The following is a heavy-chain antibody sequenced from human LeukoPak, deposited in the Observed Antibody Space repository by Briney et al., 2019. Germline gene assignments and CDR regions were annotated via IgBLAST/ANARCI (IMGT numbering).Heavy chain of an antibody. CDR1: GGSISSSSYY. CDR3: ARLPLLRFLSGSVY. V-gene: IGHV4-39*01. Sequence: PSETLSLTCTVSGGSISSSSYYWGWIRQPPGEGLEWIGSIYYSGSTYYNPSLKSRVTISVDTSKNQFSLKLSSVTAADTAVYYCARLPLLRFLSGSVYWGQGTLVTVSS. CDR2: IYYSGST. D-gene: IGHD3-3*01. J-gene: IGHJ4*02.